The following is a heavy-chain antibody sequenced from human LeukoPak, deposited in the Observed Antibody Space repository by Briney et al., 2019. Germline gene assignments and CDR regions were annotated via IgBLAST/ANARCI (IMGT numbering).Heavy chain of an antibody. J-gene: IGHJ3*02. CDR2: IYYSGST. CDR1: GGSVSSSIYY. V-gene: IGHV4-61*05. CDR3: ARWVYYGSGSLHEYAFDI. D-gene: IGHD3-10*01. Sequence: PSETLSLTCTVSGGSVSSSIYYWGWIRQPPGKGLEWIGYIYYSGSTNYNPSLKSRVTISVDTSKNQFSLKLSSVTAADTAVYYCARWVYYGSGSLHEYAFDIWGQGTMVTVSS.